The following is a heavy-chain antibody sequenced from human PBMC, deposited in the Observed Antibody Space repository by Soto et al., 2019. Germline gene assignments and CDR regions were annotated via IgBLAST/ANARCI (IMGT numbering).Heavy chain of an antibody. Sequence: QVQLQESGPGLVKPSQTLSLTCTVSGGSISSGGYYWSWIRQHPGKGLEWIGYIYYSGSTYYNPSRKSRITISVDTSKIQISLKLSSVTAADTAVYYCARSSPVVTAPWGQGTLVTVSS. J-gene: IGHJ5*02. CDR2: IYYSGST. D-gene: IGHD2-21*02. CDR3: ARSSPVVTAP. CDR1: GGSISSGGYY. V-gene: IGHV4-31*03.